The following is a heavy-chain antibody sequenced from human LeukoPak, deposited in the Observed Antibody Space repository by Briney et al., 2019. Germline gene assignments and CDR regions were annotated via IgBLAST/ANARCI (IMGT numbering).Heavy chain of an antibody. V-gene: IGHV3-74*03. Sequence: GGSLRLSCAASGFTFSNYWIHWVRQAPGKGLVWVSRIDNAGSITTYADSVKGRFTISRDNAENTLYLQMNSLRVEDTAVFYRARDQYDTWSRRGNFDSWGQGTLVIVSS. D-gene: IGHD3-3*01. CDR1: GFTFSNYW. CDR3: ARDQYDTWSRRGNFDS. J-gene: IGHJ4*02. CDR2: IDNAGSIT.